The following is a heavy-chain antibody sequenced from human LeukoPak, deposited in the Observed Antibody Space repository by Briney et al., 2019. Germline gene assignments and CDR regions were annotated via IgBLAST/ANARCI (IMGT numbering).Heavy chain of an antibody. CDR2: IYYSGST. J-gene: IGHJ4*02. CDR1: GGSISSSAYY. V-gene: IGHV4-39*07. D-gene: IGHD6-13*01. Sequence: SETLSLTCTVSGGSISSSAYYWGWIRQPPGKGLEWIGSIYYSGSTNYNPSLKSRVTISVDTSKNQFSLKLSSVTAADTAVYYCARDPDSSSWYYFDYWGQGTLVTVSS. CDR3: ARDPDSSSWYYFDY.